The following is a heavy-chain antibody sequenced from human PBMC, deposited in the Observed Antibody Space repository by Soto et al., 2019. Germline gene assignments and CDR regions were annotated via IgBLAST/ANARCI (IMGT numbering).Heavy chain of an antibody. Sequence: QVQLQESGPGLVKPSDTLSLTCAVSGYSISSSNWWGWIRQPPGKGREWVGYIYYSGTTYYNPSLKGRVTLPVDTSKNQFSLKLTSVTAVDTAEYYCARREIQGPMVYWGQGTLVTVSS. J-gene: IGHJ4*02. CDR1: GYSISSSNW. CDR2: IYYSGTT. CDR3: ARREIQGPMVY. D-gene: IGHD3-10*01. V-gene: IGHV4-28*01.